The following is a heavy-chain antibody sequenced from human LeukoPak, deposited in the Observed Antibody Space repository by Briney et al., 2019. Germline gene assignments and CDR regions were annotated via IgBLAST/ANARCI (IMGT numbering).Heavy chain of an antibody. Sequence: GGSLRLSCAASGFTFSSYGMHWVRQAPGKGPEWVAVISYDGSNKYYADSVKGRFTISRDNSKNTLYLQMNSLRAEDTAVYYCAKGDPYYGMDVWGKGTTVTVSS. CDR3: AKGDPYYGMDV. J-gene: IGHJ6*04. CDR1: GFTFSSYG. CDR2: ISYDGSNK. V-gene: IGHV3-30*18.